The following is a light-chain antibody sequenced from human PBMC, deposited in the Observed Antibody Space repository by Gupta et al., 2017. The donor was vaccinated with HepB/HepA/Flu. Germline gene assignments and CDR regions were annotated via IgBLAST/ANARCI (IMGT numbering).Light chain of an antibody. V-gene: IGLV2-11*01. CDR1: SSDVGGSNY. CDR3: CSYAGRYTKI. CDR2: DVS. Sequence: QSALTPPRSEYGSPGQSVSISCTGTSSDVGGSNYVSWYQQHPDKAPKVIIYDVSKRPSGVPDRFSGSKSGNTASLTISGLQAEDEADYYCCSYAGRYTKIFGGGTKLTVL. J-gene: IGLJ2*01.